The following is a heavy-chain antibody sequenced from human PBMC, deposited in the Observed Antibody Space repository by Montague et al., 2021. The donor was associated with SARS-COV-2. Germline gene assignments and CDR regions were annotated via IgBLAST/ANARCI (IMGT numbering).Heavy chain of an antibody. D-gene: IGHD3-3*01. V-gene: IGHV4-34*01. CDR1: GGSISGGGYY. J-gene: IGHJ5*02. Sequence: SETLSLTCTVSGGSISGGGYYWSWIRQPPGKGLEWIGEINHRGTTNDNPSLKSRVALSLDTSRNQFSLNLNSVTAADTAVYYCVRGPAVKSYYDFWSGPKWFDPWGQGNLVTVSS. CDR2: INHRGTT. CDR3: VRGPAVKSYYDFWSGPKWFDP.